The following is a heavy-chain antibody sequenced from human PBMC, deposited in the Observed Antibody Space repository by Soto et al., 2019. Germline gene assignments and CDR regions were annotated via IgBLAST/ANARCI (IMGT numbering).Heavy chain of an antibody. V-gene: IGHV4-31*03. CDR2: IYYTGHT. Sequence: SETLSLSCTVSGYSIYSGGYYWSWLRQLPGKGLEWIGYIYYTGHTYYNPPLKSRVTISMDKSKNHFSLDLTSVTAADTAVYYCATSYGNAWYTYWGQGTQVTVSS. J-gene: IGHJ4*02. CDR1: GYSIYSGGYY. D-gene: IGHD6-13*01. CDR3: ATSYGNAWYTY.